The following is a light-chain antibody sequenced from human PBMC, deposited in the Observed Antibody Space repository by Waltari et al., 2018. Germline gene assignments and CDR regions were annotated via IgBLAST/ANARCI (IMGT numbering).Light chain of an antibody. J-gene: IGKJ3*01. CDR1: QSITPN. V-gene: IGKV3-15*01. CDR3: QHYNIWPFT. Sequence: EVVMTQSPATLSVSPGERATLSCRASQSITPNLAWYQMKPGQSPRLLIYGASTRATGIPASFSGSGSGTEFTLTITSMQSEDFAVYYCQHYNIWPFTFGPGTKVDVK. CDR2: GAS.